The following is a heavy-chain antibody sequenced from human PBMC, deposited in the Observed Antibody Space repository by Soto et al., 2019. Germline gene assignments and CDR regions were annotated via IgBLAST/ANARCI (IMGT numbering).Heavy chain of an antibody. CDR3: ARHRNPRETLGANSPLDP. CDR1: GFSVSSNY. D-gene: IGHD7-27*01. Sequence: GGSLRLSCAISGFSVSSNYLSWVRQAPGKGLEWVSVHYSGGSTYYADSVQGRFTISRDKSNNTLYLQMRRVRAEDTAVYFCARHRNPRETLGANSPLDPWGQGSTVTFYS. CDR2: HYSGGST. V-gene: IGHV3-53*01. J-gene: IGHJ5*02.